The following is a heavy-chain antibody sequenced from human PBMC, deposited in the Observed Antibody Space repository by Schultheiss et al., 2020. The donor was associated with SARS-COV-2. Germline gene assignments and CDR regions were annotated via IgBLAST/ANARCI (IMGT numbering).Heavy chain of an antibody. CDR3: ARDSSLYYYGMDV. CDR2: ISAYNGNT. V-gene: IGHV1-18*01. Sequence: ASVKVSCKASGYTFTSYGISWVRQAPGQGLEWMGWISAYNGNTNYAQKFQGRVTMTRNTSISTAYMELSSLRSEDTAVYYFARDSSLYYYGMDVWGQGTTVTVSS. D-gene: IGHD1-1*01. CDR1: GYTFTSYG. J-gene: IGHJ6*02.